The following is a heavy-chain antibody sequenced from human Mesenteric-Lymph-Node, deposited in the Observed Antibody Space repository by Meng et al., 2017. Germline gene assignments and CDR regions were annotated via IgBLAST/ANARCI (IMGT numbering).Heavy chain of an antibody. J-gene: IGHJ4*02. D-gene: IGHD4-17*01. CDR3: ARDWGNYGDYVDY. V-gene: IGHV3-30*01. CDR2: ISYDGSNK. Sequence: GESLKISCAASGFTFSSHAMHWVRQAPGKGLEWVAVISYDGSNKYYADSVKGRFTISRDNSKNTLYLQMNSLRAEDTAVYYCARDWGNYGDYVDYWGQGTLVTVSS. CDR1: GFTFSSHA.